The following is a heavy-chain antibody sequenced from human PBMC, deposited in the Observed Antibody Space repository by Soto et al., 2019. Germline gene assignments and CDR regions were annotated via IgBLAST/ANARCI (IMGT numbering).Heavy chain of an antibody. CDR1: GYDFATYW. Sequence: GESLKISCKGSGYDFATYWIGWVRQMPGKGLEWMGIIYPGDSDTKYSPSFQGQVTISVDKSISAAYLQWSSLTASDTAMYYCARHRYNSGPTDNDMDVWGQGTTVTVSS. J-gene: IGHJ6*02. D-gene: IGHD6-19*01. CDR3: ARHRYNSGPTDNDMDV. CDR2: IYPGDSDT. V-gene: IGHV5-51*01.